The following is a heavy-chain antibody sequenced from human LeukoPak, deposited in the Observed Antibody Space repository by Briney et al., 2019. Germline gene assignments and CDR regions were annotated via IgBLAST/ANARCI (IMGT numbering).Heavy chain of an antibody. V-gene: IGHV3-74*01. CDR1: GFTFSSTW. D-gene: IGHD2-15*01. Sequence: GGSLRLSCAASGFTFSSTWMNWVRQGPGKGLEWVSRITSDGSSTIYADSVKGRFTISRDNSKNTLYLQMNSLRAEDTAVYYCAKNIGGFDYWGQGTLVTVSS. CDR2: ITSDGSST. CDR3: AKNIGGFDY. J-gene: IGHJ4*02.